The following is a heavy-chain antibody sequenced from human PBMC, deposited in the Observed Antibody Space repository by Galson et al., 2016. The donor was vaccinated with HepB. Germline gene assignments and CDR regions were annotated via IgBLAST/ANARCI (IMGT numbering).Heavy chain of an antibody. J-gene: IGHJ4*02. V-gene: IGHV3-30*04. CDR2: ISYDGSKI. D-gene: IGHD2-2*01. Sequence: SLRLSCAASGFSFSGRAMHWVRQAPGKGLEWVAVISYDGSKIYYADSVKGRFTISRDNSKNAMFLQMNSLRDEDTAVYYCTRTGSSWFSDYWGQGTLVTVSS. CDR3: TRTGSSWFSDY. CDR1: GFSFSGRA.